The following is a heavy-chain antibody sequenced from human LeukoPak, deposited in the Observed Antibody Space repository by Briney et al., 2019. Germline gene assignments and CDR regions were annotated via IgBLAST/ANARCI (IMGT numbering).Heavy chain of an antibody. CDR1: GGSISSSSYY. D-gene: IGHD3-16*01. Sequence: SETLSLTCTVSGGSISSSSYYWGWIRQPPGKGLEWIGSIYYSGSTYYNPSLKSRVTISVDTPKNQFSLKLSSVTAADTAVYYCARSPPDYEFTIYYFDYWGQGTLVTVSS. CDR3: ARSPPDYEFTIYYFDY. CDR2: IYYSGST. V-gene: IGHV4-39*01. J-gene: IGHJ4*02.